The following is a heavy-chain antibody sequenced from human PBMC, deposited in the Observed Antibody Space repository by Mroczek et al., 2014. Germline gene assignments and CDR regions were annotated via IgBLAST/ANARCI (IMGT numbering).Heavy chain of an antibody. Sequence: VQLLESGGGVVQPGRSLRLSCAASGFTFSSYGMHWVRQAPGKGLEWVAVISYDGSNKYYADSVKGRFTISRDNSKNTLYLQMNSLRAEDTAVYYCAKPSLRRVVPAAMFDYWGQGTLVTVSS. CDR1: GFTFSSYG. D-gene: IGHD2-2*01. J-gene: IGHJ4*02. V-gene: IGHV3-30*18. CDR2: ISYDGSNK. CDR3: AKPSLRRVVPAAMFDY.